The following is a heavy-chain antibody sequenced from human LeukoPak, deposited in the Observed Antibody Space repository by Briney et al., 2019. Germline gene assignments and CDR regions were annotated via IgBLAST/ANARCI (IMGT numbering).Heavy chain of an antibody. V-gene: IGHV3-7*01. CDR1: GFTFSSYW. D-gene: IGHD3-22*01. J-gene: IGHJ4*02. Sequence: AGGSLRLSCAASGFTFSSYWMSWARQAPGKGLEWVDNIKQDASEKYYVDSVKGRFTISRDNAKNSLYLQMNSLRAEDTAVYYCARDLYRIVVVPHYFDYWGQGTLVTVSS. CDR2: IKQDASEK. CDR3: ARDLYRIVVVPHYFDY.